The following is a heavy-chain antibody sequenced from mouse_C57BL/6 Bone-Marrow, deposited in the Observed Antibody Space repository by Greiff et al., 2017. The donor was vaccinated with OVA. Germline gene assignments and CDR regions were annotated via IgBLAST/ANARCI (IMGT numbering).Heavy chain of an antibody. CDR2: ILPGRGST. V-gene: IGHV1-9*01. J-gene: IGHJ3*01. Sequence: QVQLQQSGAELMKPGASVKLSCKATGYTFIGYWIEWVKQRPGHGLEWIGEILPGRGSTNYNEKFKGKATFTADTSSNKAYMQLSSLTTEDSAIYYCAREGAYYSNHWFAYWGQGTLVTVSA. CDR1: GYTFIGYW. D-gene: IGHD2-5*01. CDR3: AREGAYYSNHWFAY.